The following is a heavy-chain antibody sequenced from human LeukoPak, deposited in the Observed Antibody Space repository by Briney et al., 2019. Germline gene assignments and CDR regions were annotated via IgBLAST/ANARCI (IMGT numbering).Heavy chain of an antibody. CDR3: ATSGGFVLPNAITGNWYMDV. Sequence: PGRSLRLSCGASGFTFSDYSMNWVRQAPGKGLAWVASITSAGGYRYYADSVKGRFTISRDNAQNSLLLQMDSLRPEDTAVYFCATSGGFVLPNAITGNWYMDVWGRGTTVTVSS. V-gene: IGHV3-21*06. CDR2: ITSAGGYR. J-gene: IGHJ6*03. D-gene: IGHD2-2*01. CDR1: GFTFSDYS.